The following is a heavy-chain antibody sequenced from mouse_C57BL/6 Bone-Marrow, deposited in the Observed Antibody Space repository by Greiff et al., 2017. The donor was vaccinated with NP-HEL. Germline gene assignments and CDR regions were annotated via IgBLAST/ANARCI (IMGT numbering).Heavy chain of an antibody. Sequence: EVQGVESGGGLVKPGGSLKLSCAASGFTFSSYTMSWVRQTPEKRLEWVATISGGGGNTYYPDSVKGRFTISRDNAKNTLYLQMSSLRSEDTALYYCARHAGSRGTWFAYWGQGTLVTVSA. J-gene: IGHJ3*01. CDR2: ISGGGGNT. CDR1: GFTFSSYT. CDR3: ARHAGSRGTWFAY. V-gene: IGHV5-9*01. D-gene: IGHD1-1*01.